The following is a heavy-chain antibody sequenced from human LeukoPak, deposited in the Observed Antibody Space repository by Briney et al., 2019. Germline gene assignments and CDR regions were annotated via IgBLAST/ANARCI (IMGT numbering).Heavy chain of an antibody. CDR2: INHSGST. Sequence: SETLSLTCAVYGGSFSGYYWSWIRQPTGKGLEWIGEINHSGSTNYNPSLKSRVTISVDTSKNQFSLKLSSVTAADTAVYYCARGYSSSWYYFDYWGQGTLVTVSS. CDR1: GGSFSGYY. D-gene: IGHD6-13*01. CDR3: ARGYSSSWYYFDY. V-gene: IGHV4-34*01. J-gene: IGHJ4*02.